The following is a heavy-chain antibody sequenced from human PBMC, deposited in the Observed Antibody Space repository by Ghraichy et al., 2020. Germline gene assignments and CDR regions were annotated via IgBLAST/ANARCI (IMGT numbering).Heavy chain of an antibody. CDR3: ARDTKSRDSLAWFDP. D-gene: IGHD3-16*01. CDR2: ISAYNGNT. V-gene: IGHV1-18*01. J-gene: IGHJ5*02. CDR1: GYTFTSYG. Sequence: ASVKVSCKASGYTFTSYGISWVRQAPGQGLEWMGWISAYNGNTNYAQKLQGRVTMTTDTSTSTAYMELRSLRSDDTAVYYCARDTKSRDSLAWFDPWGQGTLVTVSS.